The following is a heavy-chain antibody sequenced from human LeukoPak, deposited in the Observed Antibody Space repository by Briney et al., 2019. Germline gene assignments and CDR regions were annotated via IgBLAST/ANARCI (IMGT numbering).Heavy chain of an antibody. J-gene: IGHJ4*02. V-gene: IGHV3-23*01. D-gene: IGHD5-18*01. CDR2: ITATSSST. CDR3: ARADWDTAMIDY. Sequence: GGSLRLSCAASGFTFSSYGMSWVRQAPGKGLEWVSAITATSSSTHDADSVQGRFTISRDNSKNTLYLQMNSLRPEDTAIYYCARADWDTAMIDYWGQGTLVTVSS. CDR1: GFTFSSYG.